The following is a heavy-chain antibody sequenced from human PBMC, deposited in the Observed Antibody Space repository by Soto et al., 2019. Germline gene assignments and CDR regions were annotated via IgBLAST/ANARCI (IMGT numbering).Heavy chain of an antibody. Sequence: ASVKVSCKASGYTFTSYYMHWVRQAPGQGLEWMGIINPSGGSTSYAQKFQGRVTMTRDTSTSTVYMELSSLRSEDTAVYYCARDKRRVGATNPIDYYYYGMDVWGQGTTVTVSS. V-gene: IGHV1-46*01. CDR1: GYTFTSYY. D-gene: IGHD1-26*01. CDR2: INPSGGST. J-gene: IGHJ6*02. CDR3: ARDKRRVGATNPIDYYYYGMDV.